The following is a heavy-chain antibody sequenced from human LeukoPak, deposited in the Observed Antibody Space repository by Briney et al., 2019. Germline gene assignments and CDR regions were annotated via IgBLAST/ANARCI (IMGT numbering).Heavy chain of an antibody. CDR1: GASISSRSYY. J-gene: IGHJ4*02. CDR3: ARLEDSGGYRFDY. V-gene: IGHV4-39*01. D-gene: IGHD3-22*01. Sequence: KPSETLSLTCTVSGASISSRSYYWGWIRQSPGKGLEWIGNMYYSGSTHYSPSLNSRVTISRQTSKNQVSPKLSSVTAADSAVYYCARLEDSGGYRFDYWGQGALVTVSS. CDR2: MYYSGST.